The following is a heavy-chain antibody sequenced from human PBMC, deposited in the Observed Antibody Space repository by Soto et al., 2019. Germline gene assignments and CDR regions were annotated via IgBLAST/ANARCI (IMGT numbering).Heavy chain of an antibody. J-gene: IGHJ3*02. V-gene: IGHV1-69*13. CDR1: GETFSSYA. D-gene: IGHD3-22*01. CDR2: IIPIFGTA. CDR3: ARPITMVVVGHAFDI. Sequence: SVKPPFRAYGETFSSYAIIYVGQAPGQRNEWMGGIIPIFGTANYAQKFQGRVTITADESTSTAYMELSSLRSEDMALYYCARPITMVVVGHAFDIWRQVTMVTVSS.